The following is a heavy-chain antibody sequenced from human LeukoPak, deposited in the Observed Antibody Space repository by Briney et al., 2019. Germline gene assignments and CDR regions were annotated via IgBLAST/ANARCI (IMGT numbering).Heavy chain of an antibody. V-gene: IGHV3-48*01. CDR1: GFTFSTYS. J-gene: IGHJ4*02. CDR3: AKTPPERSSSWYYFDY. Sequence: PGGSLRLSCAASGFTFSTYSMNWVRQAPGKGLEWVSYISDNSNTIYYADSVKGRFTISRDNSKNTLYLQMNSLRAEDTAVYYCAKTPPERSSSWYYFDYWGQGTLVTVSS. D-gene: IGHD6-13*01. CDR2: ISDNSNTI.